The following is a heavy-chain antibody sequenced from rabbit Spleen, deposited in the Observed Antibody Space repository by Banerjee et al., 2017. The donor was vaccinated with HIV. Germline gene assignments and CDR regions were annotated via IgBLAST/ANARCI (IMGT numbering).Heavy chain of an antibody. J-gene: IGHJ4*01. Sequence: QEQLEESGGGLVKPGGSLTLTCEASGFSFSDRDVMCWVRQAPGKGLEWIACINTATGKAVYASWAKGRFTISTTSSTTLTLQMTSLTAADTATYFCARDLPGVIGWNFNLWGPGTLVT. D-gene: IGHD1-1*01. CDR1: GFSFSDRDV. CDR2: INTATGKA. V-gene: IGHV1S45*01. CDR3: ARDLPGVIGWNFNL.